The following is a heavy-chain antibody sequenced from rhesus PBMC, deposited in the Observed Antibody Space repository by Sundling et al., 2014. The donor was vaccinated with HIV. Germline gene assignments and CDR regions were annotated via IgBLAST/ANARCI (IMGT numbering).Heavy chain of an antibody. J-gene: IGHJ4*01. CDR2: IYGGSTTT. V-gene: IGHV4S10*01. CDR1: GGSISDSYR. Sequence: QVQLQESGPGVVKPSETLSLTCAVSGGSISDSYRWSWIRQPPGKGLEWIGYIYGGSTTTKYNPSLKSRVTILKDTSKNQFSLKLSSVTAADTAVYYCGRRGRGYSGYSLGSFDSWGQGVLVTVSS. D-gene: IGHD5-42*01. CDR3: GRRGRGYSGYSLGSFDS.